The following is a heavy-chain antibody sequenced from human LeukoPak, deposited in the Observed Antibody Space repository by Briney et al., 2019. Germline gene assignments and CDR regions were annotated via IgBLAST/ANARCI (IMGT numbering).Heavy chain of an antibody. CDR3: ARHLLGYCSGGSCYRISWGYYFDY. CDR1: GGSFSGYY. Sequence: ETLSLTCAAYGGSFSGYYWSWIRQPPGKGLEWIGEINHSGSTKYNPSLKSRVTISVNTYKNQFSLKLSSVTAEDTDVYYCARHLLGYCSGGSCYRISWGYYFDYWGQGTLVTVSS. D-gene: IGHD2-15*01. V-gene: IGHV4-34*01. CDR2: INHSGST. J-gene: IGHJ4*02.